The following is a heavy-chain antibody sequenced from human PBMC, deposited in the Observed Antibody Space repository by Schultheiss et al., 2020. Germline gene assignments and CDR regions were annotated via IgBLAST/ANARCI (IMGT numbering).Heavy chain of an antibody. J-gene: IGHJ4*02. Sequence: ASVKVSCKASGYTFTSYGISWVRQAPGQGLEWMGWISAYNGNTNYAQKLQGRVTMTTDTSTSTAYMELRSLRSDDTAVYYCARGGLGYCSSTSCYEFDYWGQGTLVTVSS. CDR1: GYTFTSYG. D-gene: IGHD2-2*01. CDR3: ARGGLGYCSSTSCYEFDY. CDR2: ISAYNGNT. V-gene: IGHV1-18*01.